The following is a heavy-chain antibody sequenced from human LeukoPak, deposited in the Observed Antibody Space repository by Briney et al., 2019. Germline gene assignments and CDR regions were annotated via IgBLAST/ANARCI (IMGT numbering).Heavy chain of an antibody. Sequence: ASVKVSCKASGYTFTSYGISWVRQAPGQGLEWMGWISAYNGNTNYAQKFQGRVTMTRDTSISTAYMELSRLKSDDTAVYYCARDLSGSYTEFDYWGQGTLVTVSS. V-gene: IGHV1-18*01. CDR2: ISAYNGNT. D-gene: IGHD1-26*01. J-gene: IGHJ4*02. CDR1: GYTFTSYG. CDR3: ARDLSGSYTEFDY.